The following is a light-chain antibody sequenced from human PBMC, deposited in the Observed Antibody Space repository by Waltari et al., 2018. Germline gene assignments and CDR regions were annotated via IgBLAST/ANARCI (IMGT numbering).Light chain of an antibody. CDR2: EDS. CDR1: ALPKKY. Sequence: SYELTQPPSVSVSPGQAARITCSGDALPKKYAYWYQQKSGQAPVLVIYEDSKRPSGIPEGCSGSSSGTTATLTLSGAQVEDEGDYYCYSTDSSGTQRVFGGGTKLTVL. J-gene: IGLJ2*01. V-gene: IGLV3-10*01. CDR3: YSTDSSGTQRV.